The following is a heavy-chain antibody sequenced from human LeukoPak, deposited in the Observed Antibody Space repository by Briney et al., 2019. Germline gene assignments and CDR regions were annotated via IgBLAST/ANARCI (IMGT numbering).Heavy chain of an antibody. Sequence: GGSLTLSCAASGFIFSSYSMNWVRQPPGKGLEWVSSISTSSSYIYYPDSGKGRFTISRDNAKNSLYLQMNSLGAEDTAVYYCARGGRDTIHGYWGQGTLVTVSS. CDR3: ARGGRDTIHGY. D-gene: IGHD3-16*01. J-gene: IGHJ4*02. V-gene: IGHV3-21*01. CDR2: ISTSSSYI. CDR1: GFIFSSYS.